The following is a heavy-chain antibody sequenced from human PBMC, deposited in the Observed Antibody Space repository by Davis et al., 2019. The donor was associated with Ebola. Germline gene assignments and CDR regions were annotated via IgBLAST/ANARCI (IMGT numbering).Heavy chain of an antibody. Sequence: SVKVSCKASGGTFSTYTFTWVRQAPGQGLEWMGGIIPIFAQAKYAPKFQGRVTMTADESTSTVYMELTSLTQEDTAVYYCARYLLRDWTDVWGLGTLVTVSS. CDR3: ARYLLRDWTDV. V-gene: IGHV1-69*13. D-gene: IGHD3-16*01. CDR1: GGTFSTYT. CDR2: IIPIFAQA. J-gene: IGHJ5*02.